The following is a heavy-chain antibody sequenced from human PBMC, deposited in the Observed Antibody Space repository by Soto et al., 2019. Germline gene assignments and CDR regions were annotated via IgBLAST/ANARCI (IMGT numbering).Heavy chain of an antibody. CDR3: AREAYSSGWDDGAFDI. V-gene: IGHV3-66*01. Sequence: GGSLRLSCAASGFTVSSNYMSWVRQAPGKGLEWVSVIYSGGSTYYADSVKGRFTISRDNSKNTLYLQMNSLRAEDTAVYYCAREAYSSGWDDGAFDIWGQGTMVTVSS. J-gene: IGHJ3*02. CDR2: IYSGGST. D-gene: IGHD6-19*01. CDR1: GFTVSSNY.